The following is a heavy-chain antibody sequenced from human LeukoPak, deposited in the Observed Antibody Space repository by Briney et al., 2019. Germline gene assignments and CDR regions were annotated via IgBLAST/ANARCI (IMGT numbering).Heavy chain of an antibody. J-gene: IGHJ6*03. CDR2: ISWDGGST. CDR3: AKANSYYYYMEV. V-gene: IGHV3-43*01. Sequence: GGSLRLFCAASGFTFDDYTMHWVRQAPGKGLEWVSLISWDGGSTYYADSVKGRFTISRDNSKNSLYLQMNSLRTEDTALYYCAKANSYYYYMEVWGKGTTVTVSS. CDR1: GFTFDDYT.